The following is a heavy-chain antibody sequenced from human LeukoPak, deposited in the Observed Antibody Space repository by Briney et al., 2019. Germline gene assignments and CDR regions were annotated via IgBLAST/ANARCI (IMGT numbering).Heavy chain of an antibody. D-gene: IGHD2/OR15-2a*01. V-gene: IGHV4-30-4*07. CDR3: ARVRGSTFYIHY. Sequence: PSQTLSLTCAVSGDAINSGGYFWTWDRQPPGKGLECIGYFANTAFAYYNPSLKNRVIMSLDTSKNQFSLRLNSVTAADTAVYYRARVRGSTFYIHYWGRGTLVTVSS. CDR1: GDAINSGGYF. CDR2: FANTAFA. J-gene: IGHJ4*02.